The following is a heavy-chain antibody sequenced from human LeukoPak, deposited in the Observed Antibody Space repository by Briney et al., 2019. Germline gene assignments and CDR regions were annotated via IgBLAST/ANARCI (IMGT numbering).Heavy chain of an antibody. J-gene: IGHJ5*02. CDR1: RFTLCNYD. V-gene: IGHV3-23*01. Sequence: PGGSLRLSFADARFTLCNYDMSWVRQAPGKGLEWVSAITGSGGTTYYADSVKGRFTISRDNSKNTLYLQMNSLRAEDTAVYYCAKGSGRRNWFDPWGQGTLVTVSS. CDR3: AKGSGRRNWFDP. D-gene: IGHD3-10*01. CDR2: ITGSGGTT.